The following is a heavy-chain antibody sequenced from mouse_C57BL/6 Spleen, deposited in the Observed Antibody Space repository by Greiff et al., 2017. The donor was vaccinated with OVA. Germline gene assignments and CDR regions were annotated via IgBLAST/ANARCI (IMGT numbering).Heavy chain of an antibody. Sequence: EVKLVESGEGLVKPGGSLKLSCAASGFTFSSYAMSWVRQTPEKRLEWVAYISSGGDYIYYADTVKGRFTISRDNARNTLYLQMSSLKSEDTAMYYCTRDGGSSGFAYWGQGTLVTVSA. CDR1: GFTFSSYA. J-gene: IGHJ3*01. V-gene: IGHV5-9-1*02. D-gene: IGHD3-2*02. CDR2: ISSGGDYI. CDR3: TRDGGSSGFAY.